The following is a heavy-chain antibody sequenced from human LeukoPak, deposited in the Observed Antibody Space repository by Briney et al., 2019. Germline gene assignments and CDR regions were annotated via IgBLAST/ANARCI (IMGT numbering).Heavy chain of an antibody. D-gene: IGHD3-10*01. CDR3: ARVPYYYGSGVH. J-gene: IGHJ4*02. CDR1: GFTFSSYE. CDR2: ISSSGSTI. V-gene: IGHV3-48*03. Sequence: GGSLRLSCAASGFTFSSYEMNWVRQAPGKGLEWVSYISSSGSTIYYADSVKGRFTISRDNAKNSLYLRMNSLRAEDTAVYYCARVPYYYGSGVHWGQGTLVTVSS.